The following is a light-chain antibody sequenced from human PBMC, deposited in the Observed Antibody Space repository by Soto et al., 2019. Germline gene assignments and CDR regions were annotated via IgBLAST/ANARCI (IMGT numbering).Light chain of an antibody. V-gene: IGLV8-61*01. J-gene: IGLJ3*02. CDR2: STN. CDR1: SGSVSTSYY. Sequence: QTVVTQEPSFSVSPGGTVTPTCGLSSGSVSTSYYPSWYQQTPGQAPRTLIYSTNTRSSGVPDRFSGSILGNKAALTITGAQADDESDYYCVLYMGSGISRVFGGGTKLTVL. CDR3: VLYMGSGISRV.